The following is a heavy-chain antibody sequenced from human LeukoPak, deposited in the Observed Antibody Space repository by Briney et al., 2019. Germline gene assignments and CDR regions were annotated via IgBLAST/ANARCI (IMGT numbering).Heavy chain of an antibody. V-gene: IGHV1-2*06. D-gene: IGHD2-2*01. Sequence: ASVKVSCKASGYTFTGYHMHWVRQAPGQGLEWMGRINPNSGDTNYAQKFQGRVTMTRDTSISTAYMELSRLRSDDTAVYYCARDYCSSTSCLFDYWGQGTLVAVSS. J-gene: IGHJ4*02. CDR1: GYTFTGYH. CDR3: ARDYCSSTSCLFDY. CDR2: INPNSGDT.